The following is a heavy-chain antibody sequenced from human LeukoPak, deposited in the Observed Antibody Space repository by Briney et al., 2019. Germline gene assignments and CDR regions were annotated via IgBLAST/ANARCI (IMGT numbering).Heavy chain of an antibody. Sequence: GGSLRLSCAASGFTFSNYAMSWVRQAPGKGLELVSSIGSGGTTHYPDSVKGRFTISRDNSKNPLFLQMNSLRAEDTAVYYCAKYFYDSSTYSFDYWGQGTLVTVSS. CDR2: IGSGGTT. J-gene: IGHJ4*02. V-gene: IGHV3-23*01. CDR1: GFTFSNYA. CDR3: AKYFYDSSTYSFDY. D-gene: IGHD3-22*01.